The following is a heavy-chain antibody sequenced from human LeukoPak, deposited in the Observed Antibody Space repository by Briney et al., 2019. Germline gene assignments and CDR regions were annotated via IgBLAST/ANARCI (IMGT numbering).Heavy chain of an antibody. Sequence: ASVKVSCKASGYTFTGYYMHWVRQAPGQGLEWMGGIIPIFGTANYAQKFQGRVTITADKSTSTAYMELSSLRSEDTAVYYCARSGNNWNYKSFDYWGQGTLVTVSS. J-gene: IGHJ4*02. CDR3: ARSGNNWNYKSFDY. V-gene: IGHV1-69*06. CDR2: IIPIFGTA. D-gene: IGHD1-7*01. CDR1: GYTFTGYY.